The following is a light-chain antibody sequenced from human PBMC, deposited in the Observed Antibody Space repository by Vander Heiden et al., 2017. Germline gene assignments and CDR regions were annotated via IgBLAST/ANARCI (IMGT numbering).Light chain of an antibody. V-gene: IGKV1-33*01. CDR1: HGVTNS. CDR2: DAS. Sequence: SPSTLSASVGDRVTITCQASHGVTNSLDWYQQKPGKAPRLLIYDASTLETGIPSRFSGSGFGTDFSLTISSLQPEDIGAYFCQQYGNRPLTFGGGTKVEIK. J-gene: IGKJ4*01. CDR3: QQYGNRPLT.